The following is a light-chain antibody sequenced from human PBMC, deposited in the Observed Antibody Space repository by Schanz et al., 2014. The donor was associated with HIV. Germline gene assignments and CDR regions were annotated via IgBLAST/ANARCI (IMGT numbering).Light chain of an antibody. CDR1: SSDIGTYNR. Sequence: QSALTQPPSVSGSPGQSVTISCTGTSSDIGTYNRVSWYQQSPGTAPKLLIYEVSDRPSGIPDRFSGSKSGNTASLTISGLQAEDEADYFCCSDTRTGTLIFGGGTKFTVL. CDR2: EVS. CDR3: CSDTRTGTLI. J-gene: IGLJ2*01. V-gene: IGLV2-18*02.